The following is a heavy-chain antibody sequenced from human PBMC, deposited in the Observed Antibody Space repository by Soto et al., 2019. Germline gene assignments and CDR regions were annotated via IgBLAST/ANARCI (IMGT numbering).Heavy chain of an antibody. CDR3: ARVQGSYSNPPAFDI. CDR2: ISAYNGNT. J-gene: IGHJ3*02. V-gene: IGHV1-18*01. D-gene: IGHD1-26*01. CDR1: GYTFTSYG. Sequence: GASVKVSCKASGYTFTSYGISWVRQAPGQGLEWMGWISAYNGNTNYAQKLQGRVTMTTDTSTSTAYMELRSLRSDDTAVYYCARVQGSYSNPPAFDIWGQATMVTVSS.